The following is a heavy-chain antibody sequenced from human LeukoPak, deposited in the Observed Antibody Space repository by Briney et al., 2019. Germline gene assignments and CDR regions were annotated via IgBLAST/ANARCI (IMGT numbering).Heavy chain of an antibody. J-gene: IGHJ4*02. V-gene: IGHV4-61*02. CDR2: IYTSGST. CDR3: ARESSSSWYGYFDS. D-gene: IGHD6-13*01. CDR1: GGSISSGSYY. Sequence: SETLSLTCTVSGGSISSGSYYWSWIRQPAGKGLEWIGRIYTSGSTNYNPSLKSRVTISVDTSKNQFSLKLSSVTAADTAVYYCARESSSSWYGYFDSWGQGTLVTVPS.